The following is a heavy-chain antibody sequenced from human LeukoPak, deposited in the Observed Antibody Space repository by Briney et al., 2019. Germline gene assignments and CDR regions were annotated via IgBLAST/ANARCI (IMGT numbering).Heavy chain of an antibody. D-gene: IGHD6-13*01. CDR3: ARASLGATAGQFDY. CDR1: GGSVSSGGYY. J-gene: IGHJ4*02. Sequence: PSETLSLTCTVSGGSVSSGGYYRSWIRQPPGKGLEWIGYLYYSGNTNYNPSLKSRVTISVDTSKNQFSLKLSSVTAADTAVYYCARASLGATAGQFDYWGQGTLVTVSS. V-gene: IGHV4-61*08. CDR2: LYYSGNT.